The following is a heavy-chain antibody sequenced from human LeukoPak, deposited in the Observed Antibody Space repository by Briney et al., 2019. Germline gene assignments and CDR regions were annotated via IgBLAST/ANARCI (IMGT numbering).Heavy chain of an antibody. CDR3: ARGRRWLQFYY. Sequence: ASVEVSCKASGYTFTSYDINWVRQATGQGLEWMGWMDPNSGNTGYAQKFQGRVTMTRNTSISTAYMELSSLRSEDTAVYYCARGRRWLQFYYWGQGTLVTVSS. D-gene: IGHD5-24*01. CDR2: MDPNSGNT. J-gene: IGHJ4*02. CDR1: GYTFTSYD. V-gene: IGHV1-8*01.